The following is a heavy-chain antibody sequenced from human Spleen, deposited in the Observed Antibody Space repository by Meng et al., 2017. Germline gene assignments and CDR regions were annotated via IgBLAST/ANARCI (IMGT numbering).Heavy chain of an antibody. CDR1: GFTFSSYE. CDR2: ISSSGSTI. CDR3: ARIGGYELDY. D-gene: IGHD3-16*01. J-gene: IGHJ4*02. Sequence: GGSLRLSCAASGFTFSSYEMNWVRQAPGKGLEWVSYISSSGSTIYYADSVKGRFTISRDNAKNSLYLQMNSLRAEDTALYYCARIGGYELDYWGQGTLVTVSS. V-gene: IGHV3-48*03.